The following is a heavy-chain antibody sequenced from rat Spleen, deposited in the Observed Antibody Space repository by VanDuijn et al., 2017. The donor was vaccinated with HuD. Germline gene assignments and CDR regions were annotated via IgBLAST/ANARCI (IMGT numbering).Heavy chain of an antibody. J-gene: IGHJ2*01. CDR2: IWTGGST. CDR1: GLSLTSNS. Sequence: QVQLKESGPGLVQPSQTLSLTCTVSGLSLTSNSVSWIRQPPGKGLEWMGVIWTGGSTAYNSLLKSRLSISRDTSKSQVFLKVNSLQTEDTAIYFCARGHNYFDYWGQGIMVTVSS. V-gene: IGHV2-47*01. CDR3: ARGHNYFDY.